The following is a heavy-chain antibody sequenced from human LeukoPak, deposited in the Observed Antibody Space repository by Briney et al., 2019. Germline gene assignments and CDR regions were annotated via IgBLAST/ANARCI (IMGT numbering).Heavy chain of an antibody. CDR3: ARVKQWLVRDGYYYGMDV. J-gene: IGHJ6*02. D-gene: IGHD6-19*01. CDR2: ISSSGSTI. Sequence: GGSLRLSCAASGFTFSDYYMSWIRQAPGKGLGWVSYISSSGSTIYYADSVKGRFTISRDNAKNSLYLRMNSLRAEDTAVYYCARVKQWLVRDGYYYGMDVWGQGTTVTVSS. V-gene: IGHV3-11*01. CDR1: GFTFSDYY.